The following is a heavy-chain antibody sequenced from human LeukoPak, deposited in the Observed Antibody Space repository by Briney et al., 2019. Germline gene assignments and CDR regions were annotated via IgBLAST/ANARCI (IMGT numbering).Heavy chain of an antibody. D-gene: IGHD3-22*01. CDR3: ARGRYYYDSSGYYYVYFDY. V-gene: IGHV4-34*01. CDR2: INHSGST. Sequence: SETLSLTCAVYGGSFSGYYWSWIRQPPGKGLEWIGEINHSGSTNYNPSLKSRVTISVDTSKNQFSLKLSSVTAADTAVYYCARGRYYYDSSGYYYVYFDYWGQGTLVTVSS. J-gene: IGHJ4*02. CDR1: GGSFSGYY.